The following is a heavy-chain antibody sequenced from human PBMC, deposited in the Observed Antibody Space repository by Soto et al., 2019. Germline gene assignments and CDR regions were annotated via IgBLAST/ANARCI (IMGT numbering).Heavy chain of an antibody. J-gene: IGHJ4*02. D-gene: IGHD2-21*02. V-gene: IGHV1-69*06. CDR1: GGTFSSYA. CDR3: AHRGTYCGGDCYHLFDY. CDR2: IIPIFGTA. Sequence: QVQLVQSGAEVKKPGSSVKVSCKASGGTFSSYAISWVRQAPGQGLEWMGGIIPIFGTANYAQKFQGRVTITADKSTSTAYMELRSLRSEDTAVYYCAHRGTYCGGDCYHLFDYWGQGTLVTVSS.